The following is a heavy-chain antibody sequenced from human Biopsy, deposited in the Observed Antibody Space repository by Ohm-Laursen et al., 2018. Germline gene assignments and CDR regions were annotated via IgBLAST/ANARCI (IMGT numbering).Heavy chain of an antibody. CDR2: IYTGGTT. J-gene: IGHJ4*02. Sequence: GSLRLSCSASGLTFTTALMSWVRQAPGEGLEWVSVIYTGGTTHYADSVRGRFTTSRDNSKNTLYLQMNSLRAEDTAVYYCARHHCTNGVCLGVYFDYWGQGILVTVSS. D-gene: IGHD2-8*01. V-gene: IGHV3-66*04. CDR1: GLTFTTAL. CDR3: ARHHCTNGVCLGVYFDY.